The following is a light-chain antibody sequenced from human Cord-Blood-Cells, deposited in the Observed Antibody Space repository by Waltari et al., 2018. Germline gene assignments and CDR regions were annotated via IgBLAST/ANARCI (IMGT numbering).Light chain of an antibody. V-gene: IGKV1-33*01. CDR2: DAS. CDR3: QQYDNLPIT. J-gene: IGKJ5*01. CDR1: QDISNY. Sequence: DIQMTQSPSSLSASVGDRVTITCQASQDISNYLNWYQQKPGKAPKLLIYDASNLETGVPSRFSGSGSGTDFTFTISSLQPKDIATYYCQQYDNLPITFGQGTRLGIK.